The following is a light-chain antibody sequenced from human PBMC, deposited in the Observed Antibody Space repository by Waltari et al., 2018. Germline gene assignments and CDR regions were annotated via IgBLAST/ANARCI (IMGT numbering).Light chain of an antibody. CDR1: QDIRKN. V-gene: IGKV1-33*01. CDR2: DAS. Sequence: DIQMTQSPSSLSASVGDRVTITCQASQDIRKNLNWFQQKPGKAPQVLSFDASSSQAVVPSRFSGSGSGTHFAFTISSLQPEDIGTYYCQQYSSLPLTFGGGTRVEIK. J-gene: IGKJ4*01. CDR3: QQYSSLPLT.